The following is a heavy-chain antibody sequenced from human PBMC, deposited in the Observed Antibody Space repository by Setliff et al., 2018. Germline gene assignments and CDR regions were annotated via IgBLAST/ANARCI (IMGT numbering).Heavy chain of an antibody. Sequence: ASVKVSCKASGYTFIYFGLSWVRQAPGQGLEWMGWISPYNGQTTYAQRFQGRITMTTDTSTDTAYMELRNLRSDDTAIYFCAKEPAVSLTEAVRRTYYDYAMDAWGQGTTVTVSS. D-gene: IGHD3-9*01. CDR2: ISPYNGQT. V-gene: IGHV1-18*01. CDR1: GYTFIYFG. CDR3: AKEPAVSLTEAVRRTYYDYAMDA. J-gene: IGHJ6*02.